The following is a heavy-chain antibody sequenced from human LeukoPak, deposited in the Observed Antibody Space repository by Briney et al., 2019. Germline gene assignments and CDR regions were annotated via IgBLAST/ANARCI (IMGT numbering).Heavy chain of an antibody. CDR3: ARVGPYCSGGSCYDY. CDR1: GFTFRSYE. Sequence: GGSLRLSCAASGFTFRSYEMNWVRQAPGKGLEWVSYISSSGSTIYYADSVKGRFTISRDNAKNTLYLQMNSLRAEDTAMYYCARVGPYCSGGSCYDYWGQGTLVTVSS. CDR2: ISSSGSTI. J-gene: IGHJ4*02. V-gene: IGHV3-48*03. D-gene: IGHD2-15*01.